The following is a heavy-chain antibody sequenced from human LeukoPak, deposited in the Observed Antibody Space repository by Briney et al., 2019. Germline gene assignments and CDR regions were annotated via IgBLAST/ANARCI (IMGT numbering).Heavy chain of an antibody. CDR2: INHSGST. J-gene: IGHJ6*03. D-gene: IGHD3-10*01. CDR3: ARGYYGSGSHCCHMDV. V-gene: IGHV4-34*01. Sequence: KASETLSLTCAVYVGSFSGYYWSWIRQPPGKGLEWIGEINHSGSTNYNSSLKSRVTISVDTSKNQFSLKLTSVTAADTAVYYCARGYYGSGSHCCHMDVWGKGTTITV. CDR1: VGSFSGYY.